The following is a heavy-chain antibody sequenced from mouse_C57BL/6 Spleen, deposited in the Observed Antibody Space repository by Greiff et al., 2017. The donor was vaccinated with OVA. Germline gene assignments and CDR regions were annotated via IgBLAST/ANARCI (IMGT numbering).Heavy chain of an antibody. D-gene: IGHD2-4*01. CDR1: GYTFTSYW. CDR3: ARHDYADYYAMDY. Sequence: QVQLQQPGAELVMPGASVKLSCKASGYTFTSYWMHWVKQRPGQGLEWIGEIDPSDSYTNYNQKFKGKSTLTVDKSSSTAYMQLSSLTSEDSAVYYCARHDYADYYAMDYWGQGTSVTVSS. J-gene: IGHJ4*01. CDR2: IDPSDSYT. V-gene: IGHV1-69*01.